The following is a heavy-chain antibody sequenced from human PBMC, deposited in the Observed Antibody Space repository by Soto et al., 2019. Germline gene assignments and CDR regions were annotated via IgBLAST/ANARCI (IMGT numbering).Heavy chain of an antibody. D-gene: IGHD3-10*01. V-gene: IGHV3-48*02. Sequence: GSLRLSCAASGFTFSSYSMNWVRQAPGKGLEWVSYISSSSSSTIYYADSVKGRFTISRDNAKNSLYLQMNSLRDEDTAVYYCARDHYRPYYYYGMDVWGQGTTVTVSS. CDR2: ISSSSSSTI. J-gene: IGHJ6*02. CDR1: GFTFSSYS. CDR3: ARDHYRPYYYYGMDV.